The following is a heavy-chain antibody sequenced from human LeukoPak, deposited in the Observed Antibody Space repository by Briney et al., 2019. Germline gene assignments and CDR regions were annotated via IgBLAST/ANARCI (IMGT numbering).Heavy chain of an antibody. CDR2: INHSGST. V-gene: IGHV4-34*01. CDR1: GGSFSGYY. CDR3: ARGARYYGSGTVGNYYYYMDV. J-gene: IGHJ6*03. Sequence: PSETLSLTCAVYGGSFSGYYWSWIRQPPGKGLEWIGEINHSGSTNYNPSLKRRVTISVDTSKNQFSLKLSSVTAADTAVYYCARGARYYGSGTVGNYYYYMDVWGKGTTVTVSS. D-gene: IGHD3-10*01.